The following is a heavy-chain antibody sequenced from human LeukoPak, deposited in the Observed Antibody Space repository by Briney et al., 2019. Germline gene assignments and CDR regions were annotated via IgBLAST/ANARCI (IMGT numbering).Heavy chain of an antibody. D-gene: IGHD1-1*01. V-gene: IGHV3-7*01. J-gene: IGHJ4*02. CDR1: GFTFSSYW. CDR2: IDQHGSER. CDR3: ARGKDGIVDY. Sequence: PGGSLRLSCAVSGFTFSSYWMKWVRQAPGKGLEWVANIDQHGSERYYMDSVKGRFTISRDNAKNSLFLQMSSLRAEDTGVYFCARGKDGIVDYWGQGTLVTVSS.